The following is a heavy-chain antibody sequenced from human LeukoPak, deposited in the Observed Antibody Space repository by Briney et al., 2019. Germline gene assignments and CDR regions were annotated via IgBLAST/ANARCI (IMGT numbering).Heavy chain of an antibody. Sequence: GGSLRLSCAASGFTFSDYYMSWIRQAPGKGLEWVSYISSSGSTIYYADSVKGRFTISRDNAKNSLYLQMNSLRAEDTAVYYCAKAPLAYCGGDCSRGQYFQHWGQGTLVTVSS. V-gene: IGHV3-11*01. D-gene: IGHD2-21*02. J-gene: IGHJ1*01. CDR2: ISSSGSTI. CDR1: GFTFSDYY. CDR3: AKAPLAYCGGDCSRGQYFQH.